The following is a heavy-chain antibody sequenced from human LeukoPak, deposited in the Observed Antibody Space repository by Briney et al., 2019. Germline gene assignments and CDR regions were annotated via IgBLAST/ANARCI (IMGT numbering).Heavy chain of an antibody. CDR1: GYTFTGYY. D-gene: IGHD4-11*01. CDR2: IIPIFGTA. CDR3: ARGTTTVTLYFDY. Sequence: GASVKVSCKASGYTFTGYYMHWVRQAPGQGLEWMGGIIPIFGTANYAQKFQGRVTITVDESTSTAYMELSSLRSEDTAVYYCARGTTTVTLYFDYWGQGTLVTVSS. V-gene: IGHV1-69*13. J-gene: IGHJ4*02.